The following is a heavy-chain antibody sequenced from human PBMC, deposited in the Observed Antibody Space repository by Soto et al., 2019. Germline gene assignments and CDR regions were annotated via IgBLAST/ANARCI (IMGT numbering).Heavy chain of an antibody. CDR1: GYTFTSYG. V-gene: IGHV1-18*01. J-gene: IGHJ5*02. Sequence: GASVKVSFKASGYTFTSYGISWVRQAPGQGLEWMGWISAYNGNTNYAQKLQGRVTMTTDTSTSTAYMELRSLRSDDTAVYYCARPLPVDDFWSGVTHNWFDPWGQGTLVTVSS. CDR2: ISAYNGNT. CDR3: ARPLPVDDFWSGVTHNWFDP. D-gene: IGHD3-3*01.